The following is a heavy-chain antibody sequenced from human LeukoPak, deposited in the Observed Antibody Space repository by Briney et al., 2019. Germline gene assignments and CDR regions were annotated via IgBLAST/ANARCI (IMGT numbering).Heavy chain of an antibody. J-gene: IGHJ1*01. CDR3: ARGYYDSSDYEYFQH. CDR2: INPNSGGT. Sequence: GASVKVSCKASGYTFTDYYMHWVRQAPGQGLDWMGWINPNSGGTNYAQKFQGRVTMTRDTSISTAYMELSRLRSDDTAVYYCARGYYDSSDYEYFQHWGQGTLVTVSS. D-gene: IGHD3-22*01. CDR1: GYTFTDYY. V-gene: IGHV1-2*02.